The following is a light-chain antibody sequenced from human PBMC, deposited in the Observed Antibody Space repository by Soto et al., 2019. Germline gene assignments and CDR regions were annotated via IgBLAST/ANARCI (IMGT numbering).Light chain of an antibody. CDR2: ANN. CDR1: SSNIGAGFD. CDR3: QAYDTSLRGV. J-gene: IGLJ2*01. Sequence: QTVVTQPPSVSGAPGQRVTISCTGSSSNIGAGFDVHWYQQLPGTAPKLLIYANNNRPSGVPDRFSGSKSGTSASLAITGLQAEDEADYYCQAYDTSLRGVFGGGTKVTVL. V-gene: IGLV1-40*01.